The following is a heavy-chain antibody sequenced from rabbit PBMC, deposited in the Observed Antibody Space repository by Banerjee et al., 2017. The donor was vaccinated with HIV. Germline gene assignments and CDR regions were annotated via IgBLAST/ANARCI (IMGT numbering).Heavy chain of an antibody. CDR2: ISAGSSGTT. CDR1: GFSFSNGYV. V-gene: IGHV1S45*01. CDR3: ARGDAGVIGWNFNL. J-gene: IGHJ4*01. D-gene: IGHD4-2*01. Sequence: QEQLKETGGGLVQPGGSLTLTCTASGFSFSNGYVMCWVRQAPGKGLEWIGCISAGSSGTTYYASWAKGRFTISKTSSTTVTLQWNSLTAADTATYFCARGDAGVIGWNFNLWGQGTLVTVS.